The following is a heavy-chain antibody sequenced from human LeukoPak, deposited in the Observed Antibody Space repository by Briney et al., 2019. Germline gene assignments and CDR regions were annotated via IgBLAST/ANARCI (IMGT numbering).Heavy chain of an antibody. CDR1: GFPFSSYS. D-gene: IGHD6-19*01. Sequence: GGSLRLSCAASGFPFSSYSMNWVRRAPGRGLEWVSSISTRIDYMYYADSVKGRFTISRDNAKNSLYLQMNSLRAEDTAVYYCARAIFSRGWYLVDYWGQGNLVTVSS. CDR3: ARAIFSRGWYLVDY. CDR2: ISTRIDYM. J-gene: IGHJ4*02. V-gene: IGHV3-21*01.